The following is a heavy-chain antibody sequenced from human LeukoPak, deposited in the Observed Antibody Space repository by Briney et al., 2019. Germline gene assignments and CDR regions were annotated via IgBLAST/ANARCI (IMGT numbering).Heavy chain of an antibody. CDR3: ARASHPYYYDSSGYYYGH. V-gene: IGHV1-69*13. CDR1: GGTFSSYA. Sequence: SVKVSCKASGGTFSSYAISWVRQAPGQGLEWMGGIIPIFGTANYAQKFQGRVMITADESTSTAYMELSSLRSEDTAVYYCARASHPYYYDSSGYYYGHWGQGTLVTVSS. J-gene: IGHJ4*02. CDR2: IIPIFGTA. D-gene: IGHD3-22*01.